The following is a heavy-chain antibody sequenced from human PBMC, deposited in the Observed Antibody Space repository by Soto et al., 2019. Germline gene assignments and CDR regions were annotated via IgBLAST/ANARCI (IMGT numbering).Heavy chain of an antibody. Sequence: GESLKISCKGSGYSFAGYWITWVRQKPGKGLEWMGRIDPSDSQTYYSPSFRGHVTISATKSITAVFLQWSSLRASDTAMYYCARQIYDSDTGPNFQYYFDSWGQGTPVTVSS. J-gene: IGHJ4*02. CDR3: ARQIYDSDTGPNFQYYFDS. D-gene: IGHD3-22*01. CDR1: GYSFAGYW. V-gene: IGHV5-10-1*01. CDR2: IDPSDSQT.